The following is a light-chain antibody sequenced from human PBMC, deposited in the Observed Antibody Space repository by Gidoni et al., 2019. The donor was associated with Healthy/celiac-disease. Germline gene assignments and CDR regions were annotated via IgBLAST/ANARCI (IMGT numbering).Light chain of an antibody. Sequence: DIVMTQLTYSLTVTPGEPATISCRSSLSRLHSNVYNYLDWYLQQPWQAPQLLIYLGSNRASGFPDRFRGSGSGTDFTLKISKVESEDVGVYYCMQALKCPRTFGPGTKVDIK. V-gene: IGKV2-28*01. J-gene: IGKJ3*01. CDR3: MQALKCPRT. CDR2: LGS. CDR1: LSRLHSNVYNY.